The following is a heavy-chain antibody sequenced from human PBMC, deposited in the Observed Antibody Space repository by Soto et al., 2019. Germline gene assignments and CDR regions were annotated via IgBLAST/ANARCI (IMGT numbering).Heavy chain of an antibody. J-gene: IGHJ3*02. V-gene: IGHV3-66*01. CDR2: IHSGGNT. CDR3: ARAPGKNFI. CDR1: GFSVSNNF. Sequence: EVQLVESGGGLVQPGGSLRLSCEVSGFSVSNNFLSWVRQAPGKGLEWVSLIHSGGNTYYADSVKGRFTISRDNSKNTVYIQMNSLRAEDTAVYYCARAPGKNFIWGQGTMVTVSS.